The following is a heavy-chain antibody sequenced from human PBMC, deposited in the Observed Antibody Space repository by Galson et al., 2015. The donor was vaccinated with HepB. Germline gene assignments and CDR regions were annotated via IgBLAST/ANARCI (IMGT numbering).Heavy chain of an antibody. CDR3: GRERGNYKYFDY. Sequence: SVKVSCKASGYTFTDYGISWVRQAPGQGLEWMGWINTYSGNRNYAQKFQDRVTMTMDTSTGTAYMELRSLRPDDTAVYYCGRERGNYKYFDYWGQGTLVTVSS. J-gene: IGHJ4*02. V-gene: IGHV1-18*04. D-gene: IGHD1-7*01. CDR2: INTYSGNR. CDR1: GYTFTDYG.